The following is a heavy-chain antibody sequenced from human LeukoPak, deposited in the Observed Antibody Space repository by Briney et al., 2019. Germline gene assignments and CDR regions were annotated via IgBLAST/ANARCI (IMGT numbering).Heavy chain of an antibody. CDR1: GFTFSNHG. Sequence: GGSLRLSCAASGFTFSNHGMYWVRQAPGKGLEWVAIIWYDGSKKYYGDSVKGRFTVSRDNSKNTLYLQMNSLRAEDTAVYYCATYSGSDWELNYWGQGTLVTVSS. D-gene: IGHD5-12*01. CDR2: IWYDGSKK. J-gene: IGHJ4*02. CDR3: ATYSGSDWELNY. V-gene: IGHV3-33*01.